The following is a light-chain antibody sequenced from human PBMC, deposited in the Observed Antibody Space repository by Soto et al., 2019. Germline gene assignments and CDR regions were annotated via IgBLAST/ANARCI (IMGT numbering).Light chain of an antibody. J-gene: IGKJ4*01. Sequence: EIVMTQSPATLSVSPGERATLSCRASQSVSSKLAWYQQKPGQAPRLLIYGASTRATGIPARFSGSGSGTEFTLIISSLQSEDSASYHCQQTYSDISFGGGTKVDIK. CDR3: QQTYSDIS. V-gene: IGKV3-15*01. CDR1: QSVSSK. CDR2: GAS.